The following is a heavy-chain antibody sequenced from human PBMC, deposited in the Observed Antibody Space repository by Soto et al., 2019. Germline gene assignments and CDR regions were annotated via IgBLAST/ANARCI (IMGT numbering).Heavy chain of an antibody. D-gene: IGHD2-21*02. V-gene: IGHV4-34*01. CDR3: ARGGAYCGGDCYSDWFDP. CDR2: INHSGST. J-gene: IGHJ5*02. CDR1: GGSFSGYY. Sequence: SETLSLTCAVYGGSFSGYYWSWIRQPPGKGLEWIGEINHSGSTNYNPSLKSRVTISVDTSKNQFSLKLCSVTAADTAVYYCARGGAYCGGDCYSDWFDPWGQGTLVTVSS.